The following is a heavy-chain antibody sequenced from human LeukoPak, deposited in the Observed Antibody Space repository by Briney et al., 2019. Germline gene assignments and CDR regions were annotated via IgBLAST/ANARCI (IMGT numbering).Heavy chain of an antibody. CDR2: IRSGSSTI. CDR3: ATSGSYRFDY. CDR1: GFTFSSYS. V-gene: IGHV3-48*02. J-gene: IGHJ4*02. D-gene: IGHD1-26*01. Sequence: AGGSLRLSCVASGFTFSSYSMNWVRQAPGKGLEWVSYIRSGSSTIYYADSVKGRLTISRDNAKNSLYLQMNSLRDEDTAVYYCATSGSYRFDYWGQGTLVTVSS.